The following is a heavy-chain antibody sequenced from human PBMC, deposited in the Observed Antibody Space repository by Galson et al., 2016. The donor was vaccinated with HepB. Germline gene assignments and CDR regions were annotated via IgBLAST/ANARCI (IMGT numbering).Heavy chain of an antibody. Sequence: SGAEVKKPGESLKISCKASGYTFTSYWIAWVRQMPGKGLEWVGLIYPGDSDSRYSPSFQGQVSISADKSINTAYLQWSSLKASDTAMYYCATPSRPVYYYYGLDVWGQGTTVTVSS. CDR2: IYPGDSDS. D-gene: IGHD1-14*01. CDR1: GYTFTSYW. J-gene: IGHJ6*01. CDR3: ATPSRPVYYYYGLDV. V-gene: IGHV5-51*01.